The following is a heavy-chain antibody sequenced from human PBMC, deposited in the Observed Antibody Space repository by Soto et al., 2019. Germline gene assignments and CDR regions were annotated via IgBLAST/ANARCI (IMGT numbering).Heavy chain of an antibody. CDR2: INPNSGGT. V-gene: IGHV1-2*02. Sequence: GASVNVSCKDSGYTFTGDYMHWVRQAPGQGLEWIGWINPNSGGTNYAQKFQGRVTMTRDTSISTAYMELSRLRSEDTAVYYCASDIVLVPAAALGSYYYYYGMDVRGQGTTVTSP. D-gene: IGHD2-2*01. CDR1: GYTFTGDY. J-gene: IGHJ6*02. CDR3: ASDIVLVPAAALGSYYYYYGMDV.